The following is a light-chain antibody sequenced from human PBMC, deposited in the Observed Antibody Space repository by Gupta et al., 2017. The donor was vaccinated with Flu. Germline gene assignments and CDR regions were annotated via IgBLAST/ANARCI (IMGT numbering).Light chain of an antibody. Sequence: TVTLTCAFTSGSVSTTYYATCYLQTPRHTPHLLFYSKNIRSAAVPGRFSASVSGNRAALTIAGAAEDDAAYYYSALYMGSGIWVFGGGTKLTVL. CDR1: SGSVSTTYY. V-gene: IGLV8-61*01. CDR2: SKN. CDR3: ALYMGSGIWV. J-gene: IGLJ3*02.